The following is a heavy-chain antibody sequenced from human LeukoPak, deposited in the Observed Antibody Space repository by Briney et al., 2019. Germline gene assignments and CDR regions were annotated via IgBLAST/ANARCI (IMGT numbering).Heavy chain of an antibody. CDR3: VKRITMIVVVTDDAFDI. J-gene: IGHJ3*02. CDR1: GFTFSSYA. CDR2: ISGSGGST. D-gene: IGHD3-22*01. Sequence: GGSLRLSCAASGFTFSSYAMSWVRQAPGKGLEWVSAISGSGGSTYYADSVKGRFTLSRDNSKNTLYLQMNSLRAEDTAVYYCVKRITMIVVVTDDAFDIWGQGTMVTVSS. V-gene: IGHV3-23*01.